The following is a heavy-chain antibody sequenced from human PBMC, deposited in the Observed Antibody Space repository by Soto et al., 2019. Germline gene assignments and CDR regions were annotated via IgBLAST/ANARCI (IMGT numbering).Heavy chain of an antibody. CDR3: ARRADTAMAYYFDY. CDR1: GYSFTSYW. D-gene: IGHD5-18*01. J-gene: IGHJ4*02. Sequence: GESLKISCKGAGYSFTSYWIGWVRQMPGKGLEWMGIIYPGDSDTRYSPSFQGQVTISADKSISTAYLQWSSLKASDAAMYYCARRADTAMAYYFDYWGQGTLVTVSS. V-gene: IGHV5-51*01. CDR2: IYPGDSDT.